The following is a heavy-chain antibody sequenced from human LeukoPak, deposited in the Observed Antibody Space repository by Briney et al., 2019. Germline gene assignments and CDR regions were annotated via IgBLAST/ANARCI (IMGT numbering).Heavy chain of an antibody. D-gene: IGHD4-11*01. CDR1: GGSISSSNW. Sequence: SGTLSLTCAVSGGSISSSNWWSWVRQPPGKGLEWIGYIDHTGATNYNPSLNSRVTISRDTSKNHFSLQLSSVTVADTAVYFCARGRVSSSTWHSTYYYYFYMDVWGKGTTVTVSS. CDR2: IDHTGAT. V-gene: IGHV4-4*02. CDR3: ARGRVSSSTWHSTYYYYFYMDV. J-gene: IGHJ6*03.